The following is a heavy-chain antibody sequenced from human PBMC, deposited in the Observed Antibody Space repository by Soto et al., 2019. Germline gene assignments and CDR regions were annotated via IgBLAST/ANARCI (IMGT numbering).Heavy chain of an antibody. Sequence: PGGSLRLSCAASGFTFTRYSMNWVRQAPGKGLEWVSSISSTTNYIYYGDSMRGRFTISRDNAKNSLYLEMNSLRAEDTAVYYCARESEDLTSNFDYWGQGALVTVSS. CDR3: ARESEDLTSNFDY. V-gene: IGHV3-21*06. CDR1: GFTFTRYS. J-gene: IGHJ4*02. CDR2: ISSTTNYI.